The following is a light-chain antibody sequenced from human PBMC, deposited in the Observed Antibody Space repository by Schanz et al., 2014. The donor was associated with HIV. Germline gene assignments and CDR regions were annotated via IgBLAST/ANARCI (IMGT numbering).Light chain of an antibody. V-gene: IGKV3-20*01. CDR1: QSVSSSY. J-gene: IGKJ1*01. CDR3: QQYGSSPAT. Sequence: EIVLTQSPGTLSLSPGERATLSCRASQSVSSSYLAWYQQKPGQAPRLLIYATSTRATGVPARFSGSGSGTEFTLTISSLQSEDFAVYYCQQYGSSPATFGQGTKVEIK. CDR2: ATS.